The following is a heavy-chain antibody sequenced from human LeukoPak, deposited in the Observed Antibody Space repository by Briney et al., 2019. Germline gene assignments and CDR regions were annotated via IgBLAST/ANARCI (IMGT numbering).Heavy chain of an antibody. J-gene: IGHJ5*02. CDR2: IYTSGST. CDR3: ARERTLIVGARYWFDP. V-gene: IGHV4-61*02. CDR1: GGSISSGSYY. Sequence: PSETLSLTCTVSGGSISSGSYYWSWIRQPAGKGLEWIGRIYTSGSTNYNPSLKSRVTISVDTSKNQFSLKLSSVTAADTAVYYCARERTLIVGARYWFDPWGQGTLVTVSS. D-gene: IGHD1-26*01.